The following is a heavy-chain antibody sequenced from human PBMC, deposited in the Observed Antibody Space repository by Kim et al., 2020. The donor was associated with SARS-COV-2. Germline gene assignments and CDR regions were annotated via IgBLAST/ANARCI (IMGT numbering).Heavy chain of an antibody. Sequence: GGSLRLSCAASGFTFDDYTMHWVRQAPGKGLEWVSLIGWVGGSTYKAASVKGRFTFSRDNSKNSLYLQMNSLRTEDTALYYCAKVIYRFGEFDYYYGMDVWGQGTTVTVSS. D-gene: IGHD3-10*01. CDR3: AKVIYRFGEFDYYYGMDV. CDR2: IGWVGGST. V-gene: IGHV3-43*01. CDR1: GFTFDDYT. J-gene: IGHJ6*02.